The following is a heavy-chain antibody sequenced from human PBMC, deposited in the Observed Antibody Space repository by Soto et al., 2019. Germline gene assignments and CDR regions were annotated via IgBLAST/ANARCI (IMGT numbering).Heavy chain of an antibody. D-gene: IGHD6-6*01. Sequence: PSETLSLTCAFSGCSISSGGYSLSWIRQPPGKGLEWVGYIYHSGSTYYNPSLKSRVTISVDRSKNQFSLKLSSVTAADTAVYYCARERPDGARLDPWGQGTLVTVSS. CDR2: IYHSGST. J-gene: IGHJ5*02. CDR1: GCSISSGGYS. CDR3: ARERPDGARLDP. V-gene: IGHV4-30-2*01.